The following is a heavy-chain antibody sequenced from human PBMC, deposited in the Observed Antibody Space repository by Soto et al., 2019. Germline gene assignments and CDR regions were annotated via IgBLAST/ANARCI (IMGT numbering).Heavy chain of an antibody. CDR3: ARVEDIVVVPAAMAYAFDI. V-gene: IGHV1-46*01. J-gene: IGHJ3*02. CDR1: GYTFTSYY. CDR2: INPSGGST. Sequence: ASVKVSCKASGYTFTSYYMHWVRQAPGQGLEWMGIINPSGGSTSYAQKFQGRVTMTRDTSTSTVYMELSSLRSEDTAVYYCARVEDIVVVPAAMAYAFDIWGQGTMVTVSS. D-gene: IGHD2-2*01.